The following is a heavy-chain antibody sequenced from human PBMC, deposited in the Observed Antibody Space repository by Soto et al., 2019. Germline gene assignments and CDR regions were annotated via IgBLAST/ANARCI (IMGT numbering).Heavy chain of an antibody. CDR1: GGSFSGYY. CDR3: ARLAYYYDSSGYPL. J-gene: IGHJ4*02. Sequence: SETLSLTCAVYGGSFSGYYWSWIRQPPGKGLEWIGEINHSGSTNYNPSLKSRVTISVDTSKNQFSLKLSSVTAADTAVYYCARLAYYYDSSGYPLWGQGTLVTVSS. V-gene: IGHV4-34*01. CDR2: INHSGST. D-gene: IGHD3-22*01.